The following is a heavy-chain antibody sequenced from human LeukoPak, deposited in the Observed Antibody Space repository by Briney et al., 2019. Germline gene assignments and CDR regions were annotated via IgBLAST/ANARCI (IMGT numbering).Heavy chain of an antibody. CDR2: ISSSSSTI. CDR1: GFTFSSYS. J-gene: IGHJ4*02. D-gene: IGHD7-27*01. V-gene: IGHV3-48*01. CDR3: ARAAGRWGSRGYYFDY. Sequence: GGSLRLSCAASGFTFSSYSMNWVRQAPGKGLEWVSYISSSSSTIYYADSVKGRFTISRDNAKNSLYLQMNSLRAEDTAVYYCARAAGRWGSRGYYFDYWGQGTLVTVSS.